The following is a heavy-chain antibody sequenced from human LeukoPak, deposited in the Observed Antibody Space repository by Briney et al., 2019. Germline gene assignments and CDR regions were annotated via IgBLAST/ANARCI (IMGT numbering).Heavy chain of an antibody. CDR3: ARGDGGNFDY. J-gene: IGHJ4*02. CDR1: GYSISSGYY. CDR2: IYHSGST. V-gene: IGHV4-38-2*02. D-gene: IGHD4-23*01. Sequence: TSETLSLTCTVSGYSISSGYYWGWIRQPPGKGLEWIGSIYHSGSTYYNPSLKSRVTISVDTSKNQFSLKLSSVTAADTAVYYCARGDGGNFDYWGQGTLVTVSS.